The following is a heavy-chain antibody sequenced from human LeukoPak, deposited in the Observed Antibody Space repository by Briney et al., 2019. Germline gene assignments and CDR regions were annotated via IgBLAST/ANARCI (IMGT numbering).Heavy chain of an antibody. CDR3: ARGGDRRGFDY. J-gene: IGHJ4*02. CDR1: GXSISNGGYY. Sequence: SQTLSLTCTVSGXSISNGGYYWSWIRQHPGKGLEWIGYIYDSGTTYYNPALQSRVTISVDTSGNQFSLKLRSLTAADTAVYYCARGGDRRGFDYWGQGTLVTVSS. V-gene: IGHV4-31*03. CDR2: IYDSGTT. D-gene: IGHD1-14*01.